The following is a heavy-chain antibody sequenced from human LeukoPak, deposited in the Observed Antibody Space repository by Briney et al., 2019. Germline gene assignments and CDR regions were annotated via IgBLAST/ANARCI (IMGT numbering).Heavy chain of an antibody. D-gene: IGHD3-10*01. CDR1: GYTFTGYC. Sequence: ASVKVSCKASGYTFTGYCMHWVRQAPGQGLEWMGWINPDSGGTNYAQKFQGRVTMTRDTSISTAYMELSRLRSDDTAVYYCARTGWGYYGSGSYYYGMDVWGQGTTVTVSS. CDR2: INPDSGGT. CDR3: ARTGWGYYGSGSYYYGMDV. J-gene: IGHJ6*02. V-gene: IGHV1-2*02.